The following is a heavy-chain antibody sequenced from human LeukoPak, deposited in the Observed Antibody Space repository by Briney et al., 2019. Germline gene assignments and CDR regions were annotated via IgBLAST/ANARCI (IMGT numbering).Heavy chain of an antibody. CDR2: ISYDGSNK. V-gene: IGHV3-30-3*01. D-gene: IGHD3-22*01. CDR3: ARDMFNPNAYYYDSSGYAHDY. Sequence: GGSLRLSCAASGFTFSSYAMHWVRQAPGKGLEWVAVISYDGSNKYYADSVKGRFTISRDNSKNTLYLQMNSLRAEDTAVYYCARDMFNPNAYYYDSSGYAHDYWGQGTLVTVSS. J-gene: IGHJ4*02. CDR1: GFTFSSYA.